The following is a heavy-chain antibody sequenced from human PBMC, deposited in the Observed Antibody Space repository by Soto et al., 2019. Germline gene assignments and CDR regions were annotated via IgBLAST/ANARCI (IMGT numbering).Heavy chain of an antibody. Sequence: QVHLMQFGAEVKKPGSSLKVSCKASGGTFGSDAITWVRQAPGQGLEWVGRIIPIFGTTNYAQNLHGRVTISADKSTLTSYMELHSLTSDDTALYYCARDRTDSGYYTNWLDPWGQGTQVTVSS. J-gene: IGHJ5*02. V-gene: IGHV1-69*06. CDR1: GGTFGSDA. CDR2: IIPIFGTT. D-gene: IGHD3-22*01. CDR3: ARDRTDSGYYTNWLDP.